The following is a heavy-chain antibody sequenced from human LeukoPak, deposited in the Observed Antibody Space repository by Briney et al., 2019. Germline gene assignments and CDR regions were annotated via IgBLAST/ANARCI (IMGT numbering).Heavy chain of an antibody. J-gene: IGHJ4*02. CDR3: ARSGSRLVWFGETMGYLDY. CDR2: INPSSGGT. CDR1: GFTFTGYY. D-gene: IGHD3-10*01. V-gene: IGHV1-18*01. Sequence: SVKVSCKTSGFTFTGYYIHWVRQAAGQRPEWMGWINPSSGGTDYAQKLQGRVTMTTDTSTSTAYMELRSLRSDDTAVYYCARSGSRLVWFGETMGYLDYWGQGTLVTVSS.